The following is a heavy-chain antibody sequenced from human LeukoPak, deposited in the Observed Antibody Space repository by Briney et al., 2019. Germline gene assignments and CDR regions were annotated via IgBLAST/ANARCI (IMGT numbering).Heavy chain of an antibody. Sequence: GGSLRLSCAASGFTFSSYSMNWVRQAPGEGLDWVGRIASKTDGGATDCAAPVKGRFTISRDDSKNTLNLQMNSLKTEDTAVYYCTTGIRGDWGQGTLVTVSS. CDR3: TTGIRGD. D-gene: IGHD3-10*01. V-gene: IGHV3-15*04. CDR2: IASKTDGGAT. CDR1: GFTFSSYS. J-gene: IGHJ4*02.